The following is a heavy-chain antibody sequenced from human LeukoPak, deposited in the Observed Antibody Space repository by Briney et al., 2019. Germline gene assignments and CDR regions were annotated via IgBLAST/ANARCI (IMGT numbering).Heavy chain of an antibody. J-gene: IGHJ5*02. Sequence: SETLSLTCTVSGGSISNYYWSWTRQPPGKGLEWIGDIYYSGSTNYNPSLKSRVTISVDTSKNQFSLKLRSVTAADTAVYYCARHVGYGNNWFDPWGQGTLVTVPS. CDR1: GGSISNYY. CDR3: ARHVGYGNNWFDP. V-gene: IGHV4-59*08. D-gene: IGHD5-18*01. CDR2: IYYSGST.